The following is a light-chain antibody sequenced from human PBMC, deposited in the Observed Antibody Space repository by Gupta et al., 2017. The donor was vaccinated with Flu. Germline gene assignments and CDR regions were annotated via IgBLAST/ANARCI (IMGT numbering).Light chain of an antibody. CDR3: MYWPSNAPWV. V-gene: IGLV5-37*01. Sequence: QPVPSQPPSSSASPGGSARLTCTLPSDINVGSYNIYWYQQKPGSPPRYLLYHYSVSDNGKRSGVPSRFSSAKVASDNAGILLIAALPYDDSAYYCCMYWPSNAPWVFGGGTKLTVL. CDR1: SDINVGSYN. CDR2: HYSVSDN. J-gene: IGLJ3*02.